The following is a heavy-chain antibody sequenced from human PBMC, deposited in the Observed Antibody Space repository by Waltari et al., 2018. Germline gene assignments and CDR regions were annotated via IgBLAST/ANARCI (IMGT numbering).Heavy chain of an antibody. V-gene: IGHV4-38-2*02. Sequence: QVQLQESGPGLVKPSETLSLTCTVSGYSISSGYSWVWIRQPPGKGLEWIGSIYHSGSTYYNPSLKSRVTISVDTSKNQFSLKLSSVTAADTAVYYCARLEDIGWFDPWGQGTLVTVSS. J-gene: IGHJ5*02. CDR3: ARLEDIGWFDP. CDR2: IYHSGST. D-gene: IGHD2-15*01. CDR1: GYSISSGYS.